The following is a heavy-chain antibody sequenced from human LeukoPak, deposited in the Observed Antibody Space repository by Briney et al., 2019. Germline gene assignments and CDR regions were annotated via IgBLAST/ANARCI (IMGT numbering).Heavy chain of an antibody. CDR2: IWYDGSNK. J-gene: IGHJ4*02. CDR3: GKDDRYSSSTTIDY. D-gene: IGHD6-6*01. CDR1: GLTFSDYT. Sequence: GRSLRLSCAASGLTFSDYTIHWVRQAPGKGLEWVAVIWYDGSNKYYADSVKGRFTISRDNSKNTLYLQMNSLRAEDTAVYYCGKDDRYSSSTTIDYWGQGTLVTVSS. V-gene: IGHV3-33*06.